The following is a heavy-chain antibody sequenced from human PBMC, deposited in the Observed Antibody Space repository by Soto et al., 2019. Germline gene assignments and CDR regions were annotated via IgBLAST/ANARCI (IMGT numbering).Heavy chain of an antibody. Sequence: QVQLVQSGGEVKKPGASVKGSCKASEYTFTSYAMHWVRQAPGQRIEWMGWINAGNGNTKYSQKFQGRVTITRDTSASTAYMELSSLRSEDTAVYYCAISCGWYYVSYWGQGTLVTVSS. CDR3: AISCGWYYVSY. D-gene: IGHD6-19*01. CDR1: EYTFTSYA. CDR2: INAGNGNT. J-gene: IGHJ4*02. V-gene: IGHV1-3*01.